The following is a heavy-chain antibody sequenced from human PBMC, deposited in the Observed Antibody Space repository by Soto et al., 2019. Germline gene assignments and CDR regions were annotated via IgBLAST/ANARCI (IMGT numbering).Heavy chain of an antibody. CDR1: GGSISSYY. J-gene: IGHJ5*02. V-gene: IGHV4-59*01. Sequence: SETLSLTCTVSGGSISSYYWSWIRQPPGKGLEWIGYIYYSGSTNYNPSLKSRVTISVDTSKNQFSLKLSSVTAADTAVYYCAKGGDYGDPKPFEPWGQGTLVTVS. CDR3: AKGGDYGDPKPFEP. CDR2: IYYSGST. D-gene: IGHD4-17*01.